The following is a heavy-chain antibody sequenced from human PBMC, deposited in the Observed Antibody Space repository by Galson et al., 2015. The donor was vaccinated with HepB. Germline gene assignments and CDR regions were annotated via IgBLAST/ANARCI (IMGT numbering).Heavy chain of an antibody. D-gene: IGHD4-17*01. J-gene: IGHJ3*02. Sequence: SVTVSCKASGYTFTRFDINWVRQATGQGLEWMGWMNPNSGNTGYAQKFQGRVTMTRNTSISTAYMELSSLRSEDTAVYYCARAHYGDYPDAFDIWGQGTMVTVSS. CDR2: MNPNSGNT. V-gene: IGHV1-8*01. CDR1: GYTFTRFD. CDR3: ARAHYGDYPDAFDI.